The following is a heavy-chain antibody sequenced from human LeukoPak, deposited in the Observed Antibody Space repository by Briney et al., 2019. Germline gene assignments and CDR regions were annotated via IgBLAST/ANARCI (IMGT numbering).Heavy chain of an antibody. CDR2: ISYDGSNN. Sequence: GGSLRLSCAASGFTFSSYAMSWVRQAPGKGLEWVALISYDGSNNHYADSVKGRFTISRDNSKNTLFLQVNSLRAEDTAVYYCAKDQMAGLDFRRTAFDIWGQGTMANVSP. V-gene: IGHV3-30*04. CDR1: GFTFSSYA. J-gene: IGHJ3*02. CDR3: AKDQMAGLDFRRTAFDI. D-gene: IGHD2/OR15-2a*01.